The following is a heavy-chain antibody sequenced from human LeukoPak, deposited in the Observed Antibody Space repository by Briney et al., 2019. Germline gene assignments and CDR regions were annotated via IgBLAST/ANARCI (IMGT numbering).Heavy chain of an antibody. CDR2: IWYDGSNK. CDR3: ARDPYYDILTGYYFYYYYGMDV. Sequence: PGRSLRLSCAASGFTFSSYGIHWVRQAPGKGLEWVAVIWYDGSNKYYADSVKGRFTISRDNSKNTLYLQMNSLRAEDTAVYYCARDPYYDILTGYYFYYYYGMDVWGQGTTVTVSS. D-gene: IGHD3-9*01. V-gene: IGHV3-33*01. J-gene: IGHJ6*02. CDR1: GFTFSSYG.